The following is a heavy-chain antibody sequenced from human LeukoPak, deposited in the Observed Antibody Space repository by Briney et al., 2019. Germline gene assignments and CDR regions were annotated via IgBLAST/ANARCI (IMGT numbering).Heavy chain of an antibody. CDR3: AVLHYYAMDV. V-gene: IGHV3-9*01. D-gene: IGHD2-8*01. J-gene: IGHJ6*02. Sequence: GGSLRLSCAASGFTFDDYVLLWVRQAPGKGVEWVSGISSNNGTKGYADSVKCRFTISRDNAKNSLYLQMNSLRGEDAALYYCAVLHYYAMDVWGQGTTVTVSS. CDR2: ISSNNGTK. CDR1: GFTFDDYV.